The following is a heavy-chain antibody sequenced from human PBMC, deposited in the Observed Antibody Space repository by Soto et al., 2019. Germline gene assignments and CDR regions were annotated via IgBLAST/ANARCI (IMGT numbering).Heavy chain of an antibody. V-gene: IGHV1-2*04. J-gene: IGHJ6*04. CDR2: INPNSGGT. D-gene: IGHD3-3*01. CDR3: ARDPIFGVVTDAHSYYYNCMDV. CDR1: GYTFTGYY. Sequence: ASVKVSCKASGYTFTGYYMHWVRQAPGQGLEWMGWINPNSGGTNYAQKFQGWVTMTRDTSISTAYMELSRLRSDDTAVYYCARDPIFGVVTDAHSYYYNCMDVWGKGPTVIVSS.